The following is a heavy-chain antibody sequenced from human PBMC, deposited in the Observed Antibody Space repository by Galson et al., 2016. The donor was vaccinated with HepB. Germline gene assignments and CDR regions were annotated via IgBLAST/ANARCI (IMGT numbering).Heavy chain of an antibody. D-gene: IGHD5-24*01. CDR2: IHYTGTT. V-gene: IGHV4-59*08. J-gene: IGHJ4*02. Sequence: SETLSLTCTVSDDSISSYYWGWVRQPPGKGLEWIGYIHYTGTTNSNPSLKSRVTISLDTSRKQFSLKLNSVTAADTAVYYCARYQDGYYFDCWGQGTLVTVSS. CDR3: ARYQDGYYFDC. CDR1: DDSISSYY.